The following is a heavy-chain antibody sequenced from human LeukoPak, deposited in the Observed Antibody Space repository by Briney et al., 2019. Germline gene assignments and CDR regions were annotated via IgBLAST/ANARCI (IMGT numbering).Heavy chain of an antibody. D-gene: IGHD6-19*01. V-gene: IGHV3-30*02. Sequence: PGGSLRLSCAASGFTFSSYGMHWVRQAPGKGLEWVAFIRYDGSNKYYADSVKGRFTISRDNSKNTLYLQINSLRAEDTAVYYCAKDRKQWLVDAFDIWGQGTMVTVSS. CDR3: AKDRKQWLVDAFDI. CDR2: IRYDGSNK. J-gene: IGHJ3*02. CDR1: GFTFSSYG.